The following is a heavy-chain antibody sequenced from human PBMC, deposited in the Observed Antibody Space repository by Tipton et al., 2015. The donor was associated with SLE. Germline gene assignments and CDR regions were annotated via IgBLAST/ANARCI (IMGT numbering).Heavy chain of an antibody. CDR3: AREEVTRDYPTPGYYSYNYMDV. J-gene: IGHJ6*03. CDR1: GGSIRSSRHF. CDR2: LYYSGNT. D-gene: IGHD7-27*01. Sequence: TLSLTCTVSGGSIRSSRHFWGWIRQPPGKGLEWIGVLYYSGNTYYNPSLKNRVTISLDMSKNQFSLRLSSVTAADTALYYCAREEVTRDYPTPGYYSYNYMDVWGKGTTVTVSS. V-gene: IGHV4-61*05.